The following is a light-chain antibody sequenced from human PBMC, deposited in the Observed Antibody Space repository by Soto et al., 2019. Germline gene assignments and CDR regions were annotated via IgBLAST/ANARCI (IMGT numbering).Light chain of an antibody. CDR2: DNN. CDR3: GTWDSSLSAGV. J-gene: IGLJ2*01. CDR1: SSNIGNNY. V-gene: IGLV1-51*01. Sequence: QAVVTQPPSVSVAPGQKVTIPCSGGSSNIGNNYVSWYQQLPGTAPKLLIYDNNKRPSGIPDRFSGSKSGTSATLGITGLQTGDEADYYCGTWDSSLSAGVFGGGTKLTVL.